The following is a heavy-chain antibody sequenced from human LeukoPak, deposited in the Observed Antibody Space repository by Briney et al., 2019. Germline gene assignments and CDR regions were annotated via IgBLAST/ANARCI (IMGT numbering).Heavy chain of an antibody. Sequence: GASVKVSCKASGYTFTSYGISWVRQAPGQGLEWMGWISAYNGNTNYAQKLQGRVTMTTDTSTSTAYMELRSLRSDDTAVYYCARDRYDFWSGYYVKRVAFDIWGQGTMVTVSS. CDR3: ARDRYDFWSGYYVKRVAFDI. D-gene: IGHD3-3*01. CDR2: ISAYNGNT. CDR1: GYTFTSYG. V-gene: IGHV1-18*01. J-gene: IGHJ3*02.